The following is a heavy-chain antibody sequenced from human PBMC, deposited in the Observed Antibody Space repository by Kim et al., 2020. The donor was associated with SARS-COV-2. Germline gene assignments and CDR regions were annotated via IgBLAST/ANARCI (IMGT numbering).Heavy chain of an antibody. D-gene: IGHD4-17*01. V-gene: IGHV3-74*01. CDR1: GFTFSSYW. CDR3: ARVSYGDYVFFY. J-gene: IGHJ4*02. Sequence: GGSLRLSCAASGFTFSSYWMHWVRQAPGKGLVWVSRINSDGSSTSYADSVKGRFTISRDNAKNTLYLQMNSLRAEDTAVYYCARVSYGDYVFFYWGQGTLVTVSS. CDR2: INSDGSST.